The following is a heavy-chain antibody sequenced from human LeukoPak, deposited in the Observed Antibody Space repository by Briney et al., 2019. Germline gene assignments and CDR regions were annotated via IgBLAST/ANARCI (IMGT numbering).Heavy chain of an antibody. CDR3: ARDISGYDYQFNNWFDP. CDR2: ISAYNGNT. CDR1: GYTFTSYG. J-gene: IGHJ5*02. V-gene: IGHV1-18*01. Sequence: GASVKVSCKASGYTFTSYGISWVRQATGQGLEWMGWISAYNGNTNYAQKLQGRVTMTTDTSTSTAYMELRSLRSDDTAVYYCARDISGYDYQFNNWFDPWGQGTLVTVSS. D-gene: IGHD5-12*01.